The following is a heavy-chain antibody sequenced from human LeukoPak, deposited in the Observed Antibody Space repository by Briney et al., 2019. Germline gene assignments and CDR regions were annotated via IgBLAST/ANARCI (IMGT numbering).Heavy chain of an antibody. CDR2: IYHSGST. Sequence: SETLSLTCTVSGGSISSGGYYWSWIRQPPGKGLEWIGYIYHSGSTYYNPSLKGRVTISVDRSKNQFSLKLSPVTAADTAVYYCARGGCTSCYNAFDIWGQGTMVTVSS. CDR1: GGSISSGGYY. D-gene: IGHD2-2*02. CDR3: ARGGCTSCYNAFDI. V-gene: IGHV4-30-2*01. J-gene: IGHJ3*02.